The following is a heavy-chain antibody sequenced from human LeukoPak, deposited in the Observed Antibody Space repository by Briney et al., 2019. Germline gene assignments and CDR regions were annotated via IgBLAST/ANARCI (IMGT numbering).Heavy chain of an antibody. D-gene: IGHD4-23*01. CDR2: INPNSGGT. CDR1: GYTFTSYD. CDR3: ARVRYGGNSYFDY. V-gene: IGHV1-2*02. Sequence: ASVKVSCKASGYTFTSYDINWVRQAPGQGLEWMGWINPNSGGTNYAQKFQGRVTMTRDTSISTAYMELSRLRSDDTAVYYCARVRYGGNSYFDYWGQGTLVTVSS. J-gene: IGHJ4*02.